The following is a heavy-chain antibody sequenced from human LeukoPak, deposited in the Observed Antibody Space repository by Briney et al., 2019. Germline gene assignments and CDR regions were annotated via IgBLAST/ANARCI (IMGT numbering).Heavy chain of an antibody. CDR2: IGGSGGST. D-gene: IGHD6-19*01. Sequence: GGSLRLPCAASGFTFSSYAMSWVRQAPGKGLEWVSAIGGSGGSTYYADSVNGRFTISRDNSKNTLYLQMNSLRAEDTAVYYCAKETVAGLMIDYWGQGTLVTVSS. CDR3: AKETVAGLMIDY. CDR1: GFTFSSYA. V-gene: IGHV3-23*01. J-gene: IGHJ4*02.